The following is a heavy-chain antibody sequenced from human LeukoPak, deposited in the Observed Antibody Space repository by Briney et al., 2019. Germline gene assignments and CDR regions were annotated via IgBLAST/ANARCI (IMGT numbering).Heavy chain of an antibody. CDR2: ISGSGGST. J-gene: IGHJ4*02. Sequence: GGSLRLSCAASGFTLSSYAMSWVRQAPGKGLEWVSGISGSGGSTYHADSVKGRFTISRDNSKNTLYLQMNSLRAEDTAVYYCAKRSGAKYYDSSGYYYFDYWGQGTLVTVSS. CDR3: AKRSGAKYYDSSGYYYFDY. CDR1: GFTLSSYA. V-gene: IGHV3-23*01. D-gene: IGHD3-22*01.